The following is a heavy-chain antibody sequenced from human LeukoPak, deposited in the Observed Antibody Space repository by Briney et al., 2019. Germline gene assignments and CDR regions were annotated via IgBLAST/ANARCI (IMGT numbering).Heavy chain of an antibody. CDR2: MNPNSGNT. J-gene: IGHJ4*02. CDR3: ARGGCESCYNY. V-gene: IGHV1-8*03. D-gene: IGHD2-15*01. CDR1: GYTFINYD. Sequence: ASVKVSCKASGYTFINYDINWVRQATGQGLEWMGWMNPNSGNTGTITRDTSISTAYMELSSLKSEDTAVYYCARGGCESCYNYWGQGTLVTVSS.